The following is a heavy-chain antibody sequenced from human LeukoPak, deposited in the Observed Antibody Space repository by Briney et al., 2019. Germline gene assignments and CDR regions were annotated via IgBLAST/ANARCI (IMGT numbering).Heavy chain of an antibody. D-gene: IGHD3-16*01. Sequence: GGSLRLSCAAYGFTFSSYAMSWVRQAPGKGLEWVSAISGSGGSTYYADSVKGRFTISRDNSKNTLYLQMNSLRAEDTAVYYCAKEGGRDYYYGMDVWGQGTTVTVSS. CDR3: AKEGGRDYYYGMDV. V-gene: IGHV3-23*01. J-gene: IGHJ6*02. CDR1: GFTFSSYA. CDR2: ISGSGGST.